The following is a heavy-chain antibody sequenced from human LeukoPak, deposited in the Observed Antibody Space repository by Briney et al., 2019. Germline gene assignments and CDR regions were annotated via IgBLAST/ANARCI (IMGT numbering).Heavy chain of an antibody. CDR3: ASRNYDILTGYWVYFDY. V-gene: IGHV4-4*02. Sequence: SETLSLTCAVSGGSISSSNWWSWVRQPPGKGLEWIGEIYHSGSTNYNPSLKSRVTIPVDKSKNQFSLKLSSVTAADTAVYYCASRNYDILTGYWVYFDYWGQGTLVTVSS. D-gene: IGHD3-9*01. J-gene: IGHJ4*02. CDR1: GGSISSSNW. CDR2: IYHSGST.